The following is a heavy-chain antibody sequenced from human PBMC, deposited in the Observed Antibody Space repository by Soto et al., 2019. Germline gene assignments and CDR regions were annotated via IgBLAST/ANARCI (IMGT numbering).Heavy chain of an antibody. D-gene: IGHD2-15*01. V-gene: IGHV4-30-4*01. Sequence: SETLSLTCSVSGDSISTVDYFWAWIRQPPGQALEYIGYIYKSTTTYYNPSFESRVAISLDTSKSQFSLNVTSVTAADTAVYFCARGRYCLTGRCFPNSFDSSGQGPLVTGST. CDR2: IYKSTTT. J-gene: IGHJ5*01. CDR1: GDSISTVDYF. CDR3: ARGRYCLTGRCFPNSFDS.